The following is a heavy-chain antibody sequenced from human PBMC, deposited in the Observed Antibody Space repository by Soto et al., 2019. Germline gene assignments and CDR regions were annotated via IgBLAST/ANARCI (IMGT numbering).Heavy chain of an antibody. V-gene: IGHV3-23*04. Sequence: EVQLVESGGGLIQPGGSLRLACEASGFTFNMYGIVWVRQAPGKGLERVSAISASGGSTYYADSVKGRFIISRDNSKNTVYVEMHSLRAEDTAVYYCGKGKWGYYYMDVWGVGTTVTVSS. CDR3: GKGKWGYYYMDV. D-gene: IGHD3-16*01. J-gene: IGHJ6*03. CDR1: GFTFNMYG. CDR2: ISASGGST.